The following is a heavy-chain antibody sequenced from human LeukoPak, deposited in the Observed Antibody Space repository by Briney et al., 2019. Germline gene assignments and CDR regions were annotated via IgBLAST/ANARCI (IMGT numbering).Heavy chain of an antibody. Sequence: PGGSLRLSCAASGFTFDDYAMHWVRQAPGKGLEWVSGISWNSGSIGYADSVKGRFTISRDNAKNSLYLQMNSLRAEDTALYYCAKGGPRYYYYYMDVWGKGTTVTISS. CDR3: AKGGPRYYYYYMDV. J-gene: IGHJ6*03. CDR2: ISWNSGSI. V-gene: IGHV3-9*01. CDR1: GFTFDDYA.